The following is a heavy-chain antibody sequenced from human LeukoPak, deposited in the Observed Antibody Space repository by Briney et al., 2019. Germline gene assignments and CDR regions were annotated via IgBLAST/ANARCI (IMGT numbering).Heavy chain of an antibody. CDR3: AREERYCSSTRCYVGMGSDY. CDR1: GYTFASYG. D-gene: IGHD2-2*01. Sequence: ASVKVSCKASGYTFASYGISWVRQAPGQGLEYMGWINAYNGNTYYAQRLQDRITMTTDASTSTAYMELRSLRSDDTAVYFCAREERYCSSTRCYVGMGSDYWGQGTLVTVSS. CDR2: INAYNGNT. J-gene: IGHJ4*02. V-gene: IGHV1-18*01.